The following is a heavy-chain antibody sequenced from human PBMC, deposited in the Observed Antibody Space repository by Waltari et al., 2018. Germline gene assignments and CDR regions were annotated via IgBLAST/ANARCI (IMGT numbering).Heavy chain of an antibody. CDR2: IYYSGST. CDR3: ATIKDTAPDY. Sequence: QLQLQESGPGLVKPSETLSLTCTVSGGSIRSSSYYWGWIRQPPGKGLEWIGSIYYSGSTYYNPSLKSRVTISVDTSKNQFSLKLSSVTAADTAVYYCATIKDTAPDYWGQGTLVTVSS. CDR1: GGSIRSSSYY. J-gene: IGHJ4*02. V-gene: IGHV4-39*07. D-gene: IGHD5-18*01.